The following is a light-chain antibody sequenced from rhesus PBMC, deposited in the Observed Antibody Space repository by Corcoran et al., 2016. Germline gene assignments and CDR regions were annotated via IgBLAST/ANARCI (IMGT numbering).Light chain of an antibody. J-gene: IGKJ2*01. CDR3: RRYTSAPYS. CDR2: KAS. V-gene: IGKV1-22*01. Sequence: DIQMTQSPSSLSASVGDTVSITCRASQSIWNWLAWYPQKPGKAPKALIYKASSLQRGAPSRFSSSGSWTDFTLTISSLQPEAFATDFCRRYTSAPYSFGQGTKVEIK. CDR1: QSIWNW.